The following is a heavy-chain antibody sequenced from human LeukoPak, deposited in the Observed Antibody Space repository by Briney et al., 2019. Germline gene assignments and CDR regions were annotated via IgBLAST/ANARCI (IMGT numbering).Heavy chain of an antibody. CDR2: INPNSGGT. Sequence: GASVKVSCKASGYTFTDYYIHWVRQAPGQGLEWMGWINPNSGGTNYAQKFQGRVTMTRDTSISTTYMELSSLRSDDTAVYYCARYMARFAFDIWGQGTMVTVSS. D-gene: IGHD3-16*01. J-gene: IGHJ3*02. V-gene: IGHV1-2*02. CDR1: GYTFTDYY. CDR3: ARYMARFAFDI.